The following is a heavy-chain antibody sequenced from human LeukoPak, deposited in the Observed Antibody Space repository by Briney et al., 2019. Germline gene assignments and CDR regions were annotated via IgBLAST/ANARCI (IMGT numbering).Heavy chain of an antibody. J-gene: IGHJ4*02. V-gene: IGHV4-59*12. Sequence: SETLSLTCTVSGGSISSYYWSWIRQPPGKGLEWIGYIYYSGSTNYNPSLKSRVTISVDTSKNQFSLKLSSVTAADTAVYYCARAGSSGYYNHYFDYWGQGTLVTVSS. CDR1: GGSISSYY. CDR2: IYYSGST. CDR3: ARAGSSGYYNHYFDY. D-gene: IGHD3-22*01.